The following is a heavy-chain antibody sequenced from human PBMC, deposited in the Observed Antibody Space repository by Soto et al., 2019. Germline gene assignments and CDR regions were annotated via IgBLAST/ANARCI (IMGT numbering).Heavy chain of an antibody. V-gene: IGHV5-51*01. D-gene: IGHD1-26*01. J-gene: IGHJ5*02. Sequence: PGESLKISCKASGYTFTNYWIGWVRQMPGKGLEWMGVIYPGDSDARYSPSFQGQVTISADKSINTAYLQWNSLQASDTAIYYCARRLEGSGNLLYSWLDPWGQGTLVTVSS. CDR1: GYTFTNYW. CDR3: ARRLEGSGNLLYSWLDP. CDR2: IYPGDSDA.